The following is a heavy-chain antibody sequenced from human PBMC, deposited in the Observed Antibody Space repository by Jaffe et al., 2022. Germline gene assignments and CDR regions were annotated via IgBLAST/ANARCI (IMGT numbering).Heavy chain of an antibody. CDR3: ARDRRPAAINYYYYYYMDV. Sequence: QVQLVQSGAEVKKPGSSVKVSCKASGGTFSSYAISWVRQAPGQGLEWMGGIIPIFGTANYAQKFQGRVTITADESTSTAYMELSSLRSEDTAVYYCARDRRPAAINYYYYYYMDVWGKGTTVTVSS. CDR2: IIPIFGTA. D-gene: IGHD2-2*01. J-gene: IGHJ6*03. CDR1: GGTFSSYA. V-gene: IGHV1-69*01.